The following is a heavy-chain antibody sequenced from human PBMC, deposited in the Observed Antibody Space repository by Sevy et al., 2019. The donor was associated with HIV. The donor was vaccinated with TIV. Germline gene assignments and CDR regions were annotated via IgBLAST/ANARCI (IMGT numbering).Heavy chain of an antibody. V-gene: IGHV3-7*01. Sequence: GGSLRLSCAASGFTFSTYWMSRVRQAPGKGLEWVANVKQDGSEKYYVDSVKGRFTISRDNAKNSLYLQMNSLRAEDTAVYYCARQTRPYYYDSSGYDGFDIWGQGTMVTVSS. CDR1: GFTFSTYW. J-gene: IGHJ3*02. CDR3: ARQTRPYYYDSSGYDGFDI. D-gene: IGHD3-22*01. CDR2: VKQDGSEK.